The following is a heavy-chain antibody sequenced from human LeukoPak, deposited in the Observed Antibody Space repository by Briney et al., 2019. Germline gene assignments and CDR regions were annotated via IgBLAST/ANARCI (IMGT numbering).Heavy chain of an antibody. Sequence: GGSLRLSCAASGFTFSSYGMHWVRQAPGKGLEGVAFIRYDGSNKYYADSVKGRFTISRDNSKNTLYLQINSLRAEDTAVYYCAKEGRRYGHYYDSSGYFDYWGQGTLVTVSS. V-gene: IGHV3-30*02. CDR1: GFTFSSYG. J-gene: IGHJ4*02. D-gene: IGHD3-22*01. CDR2: IRYDGSNK. CDR3: AKEGRRYGHYYDSSGYFDY.